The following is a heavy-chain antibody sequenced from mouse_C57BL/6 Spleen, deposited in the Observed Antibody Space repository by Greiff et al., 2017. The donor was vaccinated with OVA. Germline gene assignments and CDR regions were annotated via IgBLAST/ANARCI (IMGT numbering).Heavy chain of an antibody. CDR1: GYTFTDYN. Sequence: VQLKESGPELVKPGASVKMSCKASGYTFTDYNMHWVKQSHGKSLEWIGYINPNNGGTSYTQKFTGKATLTVNKSSSTAYMELRSLTSEDSAVYDCASDAWFAYWGQGTLVTVSA. CDR2: INPNNGGT. V-gene: IGHV1-22*01. CDR3: ASDAWFAY. J-gene: IGHJ3*01.